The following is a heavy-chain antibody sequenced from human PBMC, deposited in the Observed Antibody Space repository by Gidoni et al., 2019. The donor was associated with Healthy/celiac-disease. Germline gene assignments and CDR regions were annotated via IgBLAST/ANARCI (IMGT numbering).Heavy chain of an antibody. CDR2: LYYRGST. CDR3: AREGQDYSNYYFDY. V-gene: IGHV4-59*01. J-gene: IGHJ4*02. Sequence: QVQLQESGPGLVKPSETLSLTCTVSGGSISSYYWSWIRQPPGKGLEWIGYLYYRGSTNYNPSLKSRVTISVDTSKNQFSLKLSSVTAADTAVYYCAREGQDYSNYYFDYWGQGTLFTVSS. D-gene: IGHD4-4*01. CDR1: GGSISSYY.